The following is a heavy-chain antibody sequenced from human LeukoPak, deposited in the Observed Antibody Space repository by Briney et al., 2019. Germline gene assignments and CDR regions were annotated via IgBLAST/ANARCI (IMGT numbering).Heavy chain of an antibody. J-gene: IGHJ4*02. V-gene: IGHV3-23*01. Sequence: GGSLRLSCAASGFTFSSYAMSWVRQAPGKGLEWVSGISGRGGRTYYTDSVKGRFTISRDNSKNTLYLQMNSLRAEDTAVYYCARGYCSSTTCYETLFDYWDQGTLVTVSS. CDR1: GFTFSSYA. D-gene: IGHD2-2*01. CDR2: ISGRGGRT. CDR3: ARGYCSSTTCYETLFDY.